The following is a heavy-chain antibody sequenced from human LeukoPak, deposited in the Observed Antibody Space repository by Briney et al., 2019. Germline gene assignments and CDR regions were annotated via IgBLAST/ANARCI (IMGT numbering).Heavy chain of an antibody. V-gene: IGHV3-23*01. CDR1: GFAFSNYG. J-gene: IGHJ4*02. CDR3: ARNLRWVVTGSILDY. Sequence: GGSLRLSCAASGFAFSNYGMNWVRQAPGKGLEWVSGITPSATTYYADSVTGRFTISRDNSKNTLYLEMNSLRVEDTAEYYCARNLRWVVTGSILDYWGQGTLVTVSS. D-gene: IGHD2-21*02. CDR2: ITPSATT.